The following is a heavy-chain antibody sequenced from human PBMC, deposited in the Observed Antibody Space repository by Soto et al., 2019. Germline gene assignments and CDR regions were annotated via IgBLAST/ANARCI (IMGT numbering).Heavy chain of an antibody. J-gene: IGHJ5*02. D-gene: IGHD2-15*01. Sequence: QVQLVQSGAEVKKPGASVKVSCKASGYTFTTHGISWVRQVPGQGLEWMGWVSGDNGHTNYAQSLLGRVTMTTDTSTNTAYMELRSLRSADTAVYYCARDLGYCRSGTCYREWFDPWGQGTLVTVSS. CDR3: ARDLGYCRSGTCYREWFDP. CDR1: GYTFTTHG. CDR2: VSGDNGHT. V-gene: IGHV1-18*01.